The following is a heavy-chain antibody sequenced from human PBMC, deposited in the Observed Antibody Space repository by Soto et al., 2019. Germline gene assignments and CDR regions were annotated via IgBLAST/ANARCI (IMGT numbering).Heavy chain of an antibody. D-gene: IGHD6-13*01. Sequence: EVQLLESGGGLVQPGGSLRLSRAASGFTFSSYARSWVRQAPGKGLEWVSGISGSGGSTNYADSVKGRFTISRDNFKNTLYLQMNSLRAEDTAVYYCAKDVSSSSWYYFDYWGQGTLVTVSS. V-gene: IGHV3-23*01. CDR1: GFTFSSYA. CDR3: AKDVSSSSWYYFDY. CDR2: ISGSGGST. J-gene: IGHJ4*02.